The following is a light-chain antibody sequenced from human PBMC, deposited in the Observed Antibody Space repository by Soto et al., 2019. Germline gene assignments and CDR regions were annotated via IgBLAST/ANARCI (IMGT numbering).Light chain of an antibody. Sequence: PGERATLSCRASQSVSIYLAWYQQKPGQAPRLLIYDASNRATGIPARFSGSGSGTDFTLTISSLEPEDFAIYYCQQRSNWPPVTFGGGTKVEIK. CDR3: QQRSNWPPVT. CDR2: DAS. V-gene: IGKV3-11*01. CDR1: QSVSIY. J-gene: IGKJ4*01.